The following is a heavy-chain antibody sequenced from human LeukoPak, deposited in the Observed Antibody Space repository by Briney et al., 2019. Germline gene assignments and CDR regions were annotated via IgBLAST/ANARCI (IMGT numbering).Heavy chain of an antibody. CDR2: IDHSDSYT. V-gene: IGHV5-10-1*01. Sequence: AESLKISCKGSGYSFTSYWISWVRQMPGKGLEWMGRIDHSDSYTNYSPSFQGHVTISADKSISTAYLQWSSLKASDTAMYYCARRTIAAAGTGYYYGMDVWGQGTTGTVSS. J-gene: IGHJ6*02. D-gene: IGHD6-13*01. CDR1: GYSFTSYW. CDR3: ARRTIAAAGTGYYYGMDV.